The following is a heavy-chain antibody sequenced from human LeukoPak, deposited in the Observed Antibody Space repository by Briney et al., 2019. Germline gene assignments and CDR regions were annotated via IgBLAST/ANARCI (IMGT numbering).Heavy chain of an antibody. J-gene: IGHJ4*02. CDR2: INPNSGGT. D-gene: IGHD6-19*01. CDR3: ARAYSSGWYEGTSRYYFDY. CDR1: GYTFTGYY. V-gene: IGHV1-2*02. Sequence: ASVKVSCKASGYTFTGYYMHWERQAPGQGLEWMGWINPNSGGTNYAQKFQGRVTMTRDTSISTAYMELSRLRSDDTAVYYCARAYSSGWYEGTSRYYFDYWGQGTLVTVSS.